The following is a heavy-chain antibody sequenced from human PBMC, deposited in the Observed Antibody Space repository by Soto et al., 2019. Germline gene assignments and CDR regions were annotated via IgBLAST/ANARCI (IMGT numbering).Heavy chain of an antibody. CDR2: FRDKAQGYST. D-gene: IGHD3-22*01. J-gene: IGHJ4*02. CDR1: GFTLSDYY. Sequence: EVQLVESGGGLVQPGGSLRLSCAGSGFTLSDYYIDWVRQAPGKGLEWVGRFRDKAQGYSTAYSASVKGRFTTSRDESKTSVYMQMNSLKTEDAAFYYCVRATYFSASGGYTRCFDYWGEVTLVGVSS. CDR3: VRATYFSASGGYTRCFDY. V-gene: IGHV3-72*01.